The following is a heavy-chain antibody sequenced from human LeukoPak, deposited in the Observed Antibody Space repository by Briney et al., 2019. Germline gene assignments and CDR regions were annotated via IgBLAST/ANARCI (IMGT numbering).Heavy chain of an antibody. J-gene: IGHJ4*02. CDR2: IWYDGSKK. Sequence: GGSLRLSCAASGFSFDTQGMHWVRQAPGKGLEWVAGIWYDGSKKYYADSVKGRFTISKDNSKKSLFLQLNSLRAEDTALYYCARDVFADSSGGSFDFWGQGTLVTVSS. CDR3: ARDVFADSSGGSFDF. CDR1: GFSFDTQG. D-gene: IGHD3-16*01. V-gene: IGHV3-33*01.